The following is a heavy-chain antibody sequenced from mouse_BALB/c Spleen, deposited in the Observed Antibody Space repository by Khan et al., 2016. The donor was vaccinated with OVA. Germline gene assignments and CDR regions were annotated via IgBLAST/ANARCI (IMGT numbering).Heavy chain of an antibody. J-gene: IGHJ1*01. CDR2: INTYTGEP. Sequence: QIQLVQSGPELKKPGETVKISCKASGYSFTNYGMNWVRQAPGKGLKWMGWINTYTGEPTSADDFKGRFAFSLETSASTAYLQINNLKNEDTATYVCASGSYWYFDDWGEGTTVTVSS. D-gene: IGHD1-1*01. V-gene: IGHV9-3-1*01. CDR1: GYSFTNYG. CDR3: ASGSYWYFDD.